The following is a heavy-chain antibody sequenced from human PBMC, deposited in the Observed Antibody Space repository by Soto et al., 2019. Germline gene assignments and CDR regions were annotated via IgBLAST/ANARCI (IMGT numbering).Heavy chain of an antibody. J-gene: IGHJ5*02. CDR1: GFIFENFV. D-gene: IGHD1-26*01. CDR3: AKNQGVELVPLATVDWFDP. CDR2: ISGSGFKK. V-gene: IGHV3-23*01. Sequence: GSLRLSWAASGFIFENFVMSWVLHSPGKGLEWISSISGSGFKKYYADSVKGRFTISRDNSKSTVYLELNNLSAEDTAVYHCAKNQGVELVPLATVDWFDPWGQGSVVTVSS.